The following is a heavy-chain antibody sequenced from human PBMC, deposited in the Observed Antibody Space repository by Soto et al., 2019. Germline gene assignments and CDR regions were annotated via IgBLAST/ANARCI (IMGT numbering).Heavy chain of an antibody. Sequence: GGSLRLSCAASGFKFEDYNMHWVRQAPGKGLEWVSFISWNGSNTFYADSVKGRFTISRDSSKKSVSLQINSLRSEDTALYYCARETLSYGSALDVWGQGTTVTVSS. CDR1: GFKFEDYN. J-gene: IGHJ6*02. CDR2: ISWNGSNT. CDR3: ARETLSYGSALDV. D-gene: IGHD3-16*01. V-gene: IGHV3-43*01.